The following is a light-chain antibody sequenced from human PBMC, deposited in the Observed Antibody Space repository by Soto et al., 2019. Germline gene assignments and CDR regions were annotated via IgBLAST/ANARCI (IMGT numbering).Light chain of an antibody. J-gene: IGKJ1*01. Sequence: DIQVTQSPSTLSASVGDRVTITCRASQSISHWLAWYQQKPGKAPKLLIYKASTLQSGVPSRFSGTISGTEFTLTISSLQPDDFATYYCQQYSRYWSFGQGTRVEIK. CDR3: QQYSRYWS. CDR1: QSISHW. V-gene: IGKV1-5*03. CDR2: KAS.